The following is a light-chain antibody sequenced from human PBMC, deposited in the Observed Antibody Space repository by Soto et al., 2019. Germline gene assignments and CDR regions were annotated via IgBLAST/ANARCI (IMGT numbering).Light chain of an antibody. V-gene: IGKV3D-15*01. CDR1: QSVRSN. CDR2: GAS. J-gene: IGKJ5*01. Sequence: EIVMTQSPATLSVSPGERATLSCRASQSVRSNFAWYQQKPGQAPRLLIYGASTRATGIPARFSGSGSGTEFTLTISSLQSEDFAVYYCQQYNNWPAITFGQGTRLENK. CDR3: QQYNNWPAIT.